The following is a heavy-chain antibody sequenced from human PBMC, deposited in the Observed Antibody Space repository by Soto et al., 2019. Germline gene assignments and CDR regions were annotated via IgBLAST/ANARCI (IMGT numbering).Heavy chain of an antibody. V-gene: IGHV3-53*01. CDR1: GFTVSANY. CDR3: ATNNTPGGMDV. D-gene: IGHD1-20*01. Sequence: GGSLRLSCAASGFTVSANYMGWVRLAPGKGLEWVSVLSSGGRTYYPDSVEGRFTISGDNSKNTVYLQMHSLRAEDTAVYYCATNNTPGGMDVWGQGTTVTVSS. CDR2: LSSGGRT. J-gene: IGHJ6*02.